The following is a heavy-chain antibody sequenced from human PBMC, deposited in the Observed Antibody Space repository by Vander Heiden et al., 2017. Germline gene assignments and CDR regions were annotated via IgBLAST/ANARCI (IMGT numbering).Heavy chain of an antibody. CDR3: ARARTTAHDAFDI. CDR1: GFPFSDYY. Sequence: QVQLVGSGGGLVKPGGSLRLSCAASGFPFSDYYMNWIRQAPGKGLEWVSYISSGSSYTNYADSVKGRFTISRDNAKNSLYLQMNSLRAEDTAVYYCARARTTAHDAFDIWGQGTMVTVSS. D-gene: IGHD1-7*01. J-gene: IGHJ3*02. V-gene: IGHV3-11*06. CDR2: ISSGSSYT.